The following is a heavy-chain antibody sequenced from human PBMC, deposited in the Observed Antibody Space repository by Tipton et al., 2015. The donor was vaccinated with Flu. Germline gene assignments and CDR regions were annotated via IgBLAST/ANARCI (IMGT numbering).Heavy chain of an antibody. Sequence: LRLSCTVSGYSISSGFYWGWIRQPPGKGLEWIGNTYRSGSTFYNPSLKSRVTISVDTSKNQFSLKLSSATAADTAVYYCARGDGYNFDYWGQGTLVTVSS. V-gene: IGHV4-38-2*02. CDR2: TYRSGST. CDR3: ARGDGYNFDY. CDR1: GYSISSGFY. J-gene: IGHJ4*02. D-gene: IGHD5-24*01.